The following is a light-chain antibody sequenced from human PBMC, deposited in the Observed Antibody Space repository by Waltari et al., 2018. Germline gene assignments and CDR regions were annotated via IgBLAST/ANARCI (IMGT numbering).Light chain of an antibody. Sequence: QSVLTQPPSVSGAPGPTVPTPCTGTSSHTGADYDVHWYQQLPGTAPKLLIYATNNRPSGVPARFSGSKSGTSASLAITGLQPEDEATYFCQSYDSSLRIFGGGTKLTVL. CDR2: ATN. J-gene: IGLJ2*01. V-gene: IGLV1-40*01. CDR3: QSYDSSLRI. CDR1: SSHTGADYD.